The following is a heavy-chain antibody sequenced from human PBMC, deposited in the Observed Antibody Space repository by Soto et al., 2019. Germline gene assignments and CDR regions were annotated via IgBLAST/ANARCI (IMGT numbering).Heavy chain of an antibody. V-gene: IGHV3-30*18. CDR3: AKESTGGQQLVNWFDP. CDR1: GFTFSSYG. D-gene: IGHD6-13*01. CDR2: ISYDGSNK. J-gene: IGHJ5*02. Sequence: QVQLVESGGGVFQPGRSLRLSCADSGFTFSSYGMHWVRQAPGKGLEWVAVISYDGSNKYYADSVKGRFTISRDNSKNTLYLQMNSLRAEDTAVYYCAKESTGGQQLVNWFDPWGQGTLVTVSS.